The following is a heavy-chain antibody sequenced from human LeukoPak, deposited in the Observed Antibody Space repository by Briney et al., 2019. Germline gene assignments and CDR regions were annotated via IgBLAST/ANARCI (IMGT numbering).Heavy chain of an antibody. Sequence: GGSLRLSCAASGFTFSSYAMSWVRQAPGKGLEWVSAISGSGDNKNYADSVRGRFTISRDNSKDTLYLQMNSLRAEDTAVYYCARDNPDILTGYHHDAFDIWGQGTMVTVSS. CDR3: ARDNPDILTGYHHDAFDI. V-gene: IGHV3-23*01. J-gene: IGHJ3*02. D-gene: IGHD3-9*01. CDR2: ISGSGDNK. CDR1: GFTFSSYA.